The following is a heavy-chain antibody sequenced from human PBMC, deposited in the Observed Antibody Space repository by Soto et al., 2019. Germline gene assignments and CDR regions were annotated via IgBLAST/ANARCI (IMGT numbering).Heavy chain of an antibody. V-gene: IGHV3-23*01. CDR1: GFTFSSYA. CDR3: AKGSYYDRSGYMDV. Sequence: GGSLRLSCAASGFTFSSYAMSWVRQAPGKGLEWVSAISGSGGSTYYADSVKGRFTISRDNSKNTLYLQMNSLRAEDTAVYYCAKGSYYDRSGYMDVWGQGTTVTVSS. D-gene: IGHD3-22*01. CDR2: ISGSGGST. J-gene: IGHJ6*03.